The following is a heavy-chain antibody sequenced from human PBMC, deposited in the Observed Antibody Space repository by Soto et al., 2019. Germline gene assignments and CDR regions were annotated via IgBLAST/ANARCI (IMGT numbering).Heavy chain of an antibody. Sequence: PGESLKISCAASGFIFSNYAMSWVRQAPGKGPEWVSAISGSGGSTYYADSVKGRFTISRDNSKNTLFLQMNSLRAEDTAVYYCAITSRDYYDSSGYPWGQGTQVTVSS. CDR3: AITSRDYYDSSGYP. CDR2: ISGSGGST. V-gene: IGHV3-23*01. CDR1: GFIFSNYA. D-gene: IGHD3-22*01. J-gene: IGHJ5*02.